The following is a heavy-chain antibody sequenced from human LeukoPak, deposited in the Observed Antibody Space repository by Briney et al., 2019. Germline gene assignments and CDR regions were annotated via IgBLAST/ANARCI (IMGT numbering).Heavy chain of an antibody. J-gene: IGHJ4*02. D-gene: IGHD2-2*01. CDR2: IRSKAYGGTP. Sequence: QPGRSLRLSCTASGFTFGDYAMNWVRQAPGKGLEWVSFIRSKAYGGTPEYAASVKGRFTISRDDSKSIAYLQLNSLKSEDTAVYFCTRIGTSGGEFDYWGQGTLVTVSS. CDR1: GFTFGDYA. CDR3: TRIGTSGGEFDY. V-gene: IGHV3-49*04.